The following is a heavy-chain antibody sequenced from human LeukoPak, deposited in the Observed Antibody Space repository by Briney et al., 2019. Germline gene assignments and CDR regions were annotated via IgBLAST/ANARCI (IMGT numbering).Heavy chain of an antibody. D-gene: IGHD3/OR15-3a*01. V-gene: IGHV4-34*01. Sequence: SETLSLTCAVYSGSFSGYHWTWFRQPPGKGLEWIGEINHSWGTKYNPSLKSRVTISVDTSKNQLSLKLSSVTAADTAVYYCARHLRWRTSFSPFDYWGQGTLVTVSS. CDR2: INHSWGT. CDR1: SGSFSGYH. CDR3: ARHLRWRTSFSPFDY. J-gene: IGHJ4*02.